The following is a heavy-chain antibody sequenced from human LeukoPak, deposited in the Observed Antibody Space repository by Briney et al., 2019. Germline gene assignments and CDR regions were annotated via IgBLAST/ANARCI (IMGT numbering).Heavy chain of an antibody. Sequence: SETLSLTCTVSGGSISSTTYFWGWIRQPPGKGLEWIGSIYYSGSPYYNPSLKSRVTISVDTSKNQLSLRLSSVTAADTAVYYCARHWSWCVDYWGQGTLVTVSS. CDR3: ARHWSWCVDY. J-gene: IGHJ4*02. CDR2: IYYSGSP. V-gene: IGHV4-39*01. CDR1: GGSISSTTYF. D-gene: IGHD6-13*01.